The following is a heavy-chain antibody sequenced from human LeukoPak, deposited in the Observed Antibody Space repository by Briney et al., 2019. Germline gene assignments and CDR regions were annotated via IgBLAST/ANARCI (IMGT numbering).Heavy chain of an antibody. V-gene: IGHV3-15*01. Sequence: PGGSLRLSCAASGFTVSSNYMSWVRQAPGKGLEWVGRIKSKTDGGTTDYAAPVKGGFTISRDDSKNTLYLQMNSLKTEDTAVYYCTTSPYYYDSSGYPWGQGTLVTVSS. J-gene: IGHJ5*02. CDR1: GFTVSSNY. CDR2: IKSKTDGGTT. CDR3: TTSPYYYDSSGYP. D-gene: IGHD3-22*01.